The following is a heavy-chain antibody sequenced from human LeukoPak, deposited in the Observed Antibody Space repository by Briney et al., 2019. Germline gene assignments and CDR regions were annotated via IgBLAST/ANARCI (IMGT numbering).Heavy chain of an antibody. V-gene: IGHV1-69*05. CDR1: GGTFSSYA. CDR3: AKGGYDILTGYFDN. Sequence: SVKVSCKASGGTFSSYAISWVRQAPGQGLEWMGRIIPIFGTANYAQKFQGRVTITTDESTSTAYMELSSLRAEDTSVYYCAKGGYDILTGYFDNWGQGTLVTVSS. J-gene: IGHJ4*02. CDR2: IIPIFGTA. D-gene: IGHD3-9*01.